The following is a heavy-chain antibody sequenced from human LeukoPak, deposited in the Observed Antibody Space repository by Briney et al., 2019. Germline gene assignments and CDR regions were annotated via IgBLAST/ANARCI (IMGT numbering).Heavy chain of an antibody. D-gene: IGHD6-13*01. Sequence: GGSLRHSCAASGFTFSSYDMSWVRQAPGKGLEWVSFIRSDGGSTLYADSVKGRFTISRDNSKNTLYAEMTSLRAEDTAVYYCATLASGYSSPFDYWGQGTLVTVSS. CDR3: ATLASGYSSPFDY. CDR2: IRSDGGST. CDR1: GFTFSSYD. V-gene: IGHV3-23*01. J-gene: IGHJ4*02.